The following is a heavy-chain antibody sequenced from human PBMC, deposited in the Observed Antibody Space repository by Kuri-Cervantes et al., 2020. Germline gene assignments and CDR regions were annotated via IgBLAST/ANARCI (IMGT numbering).Heavy chain of an antibody. V-gene: IGHV3-74*01. CDR3: ARIPDIVVVPSLSF. CDR2: INKDGSRI. CDR1: GFAFGDHW. D-gene: IGHD2-2*01. Sequence: LSLTCAASGFAFGDHWMHWVRRSPGKGLMWVSRINKDGSRITYADAVKGRSTISRDNARNTLYLQMNDLRAEDTGVYHCARIPDIVVVPSLSFWGRGAQVTVSS. J-gene: IGHJ4*02.